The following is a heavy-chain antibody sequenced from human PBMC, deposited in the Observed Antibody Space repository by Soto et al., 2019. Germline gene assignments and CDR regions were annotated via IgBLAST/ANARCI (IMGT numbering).Heavy chain of an antibody. CDR2: INYDGYS. Sequence: QVQLQESGPGLVKPSETLSLTCTVSGGSITNYYCSWFRQPPGKGLEWIGYINYDGYSAYNLSLRRGVPLSMDTSKTQFSLVLESVTATDTAVYYCARHGFGPLHGLVDVWGQGTTVIVSS. CDR1: GGSITNYY. V-gene: IGHV4-59*08. CDR3: ARHGFGPLHGLVDV. D-gene: IGHD3-10*01. J-gene: IGHJ6*02.